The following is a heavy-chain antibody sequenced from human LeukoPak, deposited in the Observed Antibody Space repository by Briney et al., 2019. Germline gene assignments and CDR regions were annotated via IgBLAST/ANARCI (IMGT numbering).Heavy chain of an antibody. CDR2: IIPIFGTA. Sequence: GASVKVSCKASGGTFSSYAISRVRQAPGQGLEWMGGIIPIFGTANYAQKFQGRVTTTADESTSTAYMELSSLRSEDTAVYYCARGHNSGYDTRAASFDYWGQGTLVTVSS. D-gene: IGHD5-12*01. CDR3: ARGHNSGYDTRAASFDY. J-gene: IGHJ4*02. V-gene: IGHV1-69*13. CDR1: GGTFSSYA.